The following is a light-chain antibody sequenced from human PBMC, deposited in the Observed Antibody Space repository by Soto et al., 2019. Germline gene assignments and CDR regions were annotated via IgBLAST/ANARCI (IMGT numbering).Light chain of an antibody. CDR1: SDDVGSYNL. J-gene: IGLJ1*01. CDR2: EDT. Sequence: QSVLTQPASVSGSPGQSITISCAGTSDDVGSYNLVSWYQQYPGKAPKLIIYEDTKRPSGVSNRFSGSKSGNTASLTISGLQAEDEADYYCCSYAGSSTFYVFGTVSKVTVL. CDR3: CSYAGSSTFYV. V-gene: IGLV2-23*01.